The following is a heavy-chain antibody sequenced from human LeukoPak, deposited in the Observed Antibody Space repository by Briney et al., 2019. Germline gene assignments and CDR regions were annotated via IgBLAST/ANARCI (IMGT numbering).Heavy chain of an antibody. CDR2: ISSSSSYI. CDR3: ARPRGNVEMATIPFDY. J-gene: IGHJ4*02. V-gene: IGHV3-21*01. Sequence: TGGSLRLSCAASGFTFSSYNNWMHWVRQGPGKGLEWVSSISSSSSYIYYAGSVKGRFTISRHNAKNSLYLEMNSLRAEDTAVYYCARPRGNVEMATIPFDYWGQGTLVTVSS. D-gene: IGHD5-24*01. CDR1: GFTFSSYNNW.